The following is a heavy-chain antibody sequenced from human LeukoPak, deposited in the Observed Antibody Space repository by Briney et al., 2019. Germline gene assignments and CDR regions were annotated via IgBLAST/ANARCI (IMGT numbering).Heavy chain of an antibody. J-gene: IGHJ4*02. CDR3: ARASRADFWSGKY. D-gene: IGHD3-3*01. CDR2: INSDGSSR. CDR1: GFTFSSYW. Sequence: GGSLRLSCAAFGFTFSSYWMHWVRQAPGKGLVWVSRINSDGSSRSYADSVKGRFTISRDNAKNTLYLQMNSLRAEDTAVYYCARASRADFWSGKYWGQGTLVTVSS. V-gene: IGHV3-74*01.